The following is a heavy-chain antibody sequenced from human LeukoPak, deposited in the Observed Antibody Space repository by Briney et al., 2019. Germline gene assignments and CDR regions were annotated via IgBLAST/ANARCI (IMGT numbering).Heavy chain of an antibody. CDR1: GFTFSSYW. CDR2: ISWNSGSI. CDR3: AKDIGSSAYYFDY. J-gene: IGHJ4*02. D-gene: IGHD6-6*01. V-gene: IGHV3-9*01. Sequence: GGSLRLSCAASGFTFSSYWMSWVRQAPGKGLEWVSGISWNSGSIGYADSVKGRFTISRDNAKNSLYLQMNSLRAEDTALYYCAKDIGSSAYYFDYWGQGTLVTVSS.